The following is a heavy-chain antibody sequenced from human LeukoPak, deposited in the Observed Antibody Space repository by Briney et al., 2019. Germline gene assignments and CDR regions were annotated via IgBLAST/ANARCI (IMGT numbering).Heavy chain of an antibody. J-gene: IGHJ4*02. V-gene: IGHV1-46*01. CDR1: GYTFTSYG. Sequence: ASVKVSCKASGYTFTSYGISWVRQAPGQGLEWMGVINPNGGSTSYAQKLQGRVTVTGDTSTSTVYMELSGLRSEDAAIYYCARTMVRGVNHYFDYWGQGTLVTVSS. CDR2: INPNGGST. D-gene: IGHD3-10*01. CDR3: ARTMVRGVNHYFDY.